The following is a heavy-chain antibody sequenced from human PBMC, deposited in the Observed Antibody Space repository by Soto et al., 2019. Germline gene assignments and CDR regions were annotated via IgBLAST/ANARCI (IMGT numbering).Heavy chain of an antibody. CDR3: ARASYYDSSGLNDY. Sequence: LSLTCTVSGGSISSGDYYWSWIRQPPGKGLEWIGYIYYSGSTYYNPSLKSRVTISVDTSKNQFSLKLSSVTAADTAVYYCARASYYDSSGLNDYWGQGTLVTSPQ. V-gene: IGHV4-30-4*01. J-gene: IGHJ4*02. D-gene: IGHD3-22*01. CDR1: GGSISSGDYY. CDR2: IYYSGST.